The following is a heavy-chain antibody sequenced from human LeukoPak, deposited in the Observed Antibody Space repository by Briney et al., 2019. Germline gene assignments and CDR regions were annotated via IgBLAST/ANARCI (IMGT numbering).Heavy chain of an antibody. CDR1: GFTFSSYG. Sequence: GGSLRLSCAASGFTFSSYGMHWVRQAPGKGLEWVAFIRYDGSNKYYADSVKGRFTISRDNSKNTLYLQMNSLRAEDTAVYYCAKDGDSSGWYRSGSFDYWGQGTLVTVSS. D-gene: IGHD6-19*01. J-gene: IGHJ4*02. CDR3: AKDGDSSGWYRSGSFDY. V-gene: IGHV3-30*02. CDR2: IRYDGSNK.